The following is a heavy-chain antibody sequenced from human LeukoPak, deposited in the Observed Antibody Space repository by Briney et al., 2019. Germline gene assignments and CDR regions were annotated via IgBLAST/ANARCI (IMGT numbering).Heavy chain of an antibody. CDR2: ISSSGDTT. CDR1: GFTFTNYA. V-gene: IGHV3-23*01. J-gene: IGHJ4*02. Sequence: GGSLRLSCAASGFTFTNYAMSWVRQTPGKGLEWVSGISSSGDTTYYADSVKGRFTISRDNSKNTLDLQKHSLRVEDTAIYYCAKDVLGSSGYYFDYWGQGTLVAVSS. CDR3: AKDVLGSSGYYFDY. D-gene: IGHD6-13*01.